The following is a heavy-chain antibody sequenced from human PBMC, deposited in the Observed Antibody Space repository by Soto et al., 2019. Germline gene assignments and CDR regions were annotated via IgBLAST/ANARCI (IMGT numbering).Heavy chain of an antibody. CDR3: AKDRWLLGKPYGMDV. J-gene: IGHJ6*02. Sequence: QVQLVESGGGVVQPGRSLRLSCAASGFTFRSYGMHWVRQAPGKGLEWVAVISYDGSNKYYADSVKGRFTISRDNSKNTVYLQMNSLRAEDTAVYYCAKDRWLLGKPYGMDVWGQGTTVTVSS. V-gene: IGHV3-30*18. CDR2: ISYDGSNK. CDR1: GFTFRSYG. D-gene: IGHD2-15*01.